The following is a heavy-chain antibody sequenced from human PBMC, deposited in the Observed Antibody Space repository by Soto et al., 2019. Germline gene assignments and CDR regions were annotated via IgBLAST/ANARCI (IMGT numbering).Heavy chain of an antibody. CDR1: GFTFSSYW. Sequence: GGSLRLSCAASGFTFSSYWMHWVRQAPGKGLVWVSRINSDGSSTSYADSVKGRFTISRDNAKNTLYRQMNSLRAEDTAVYYCARHNYHYYYYGMDVWGQGTTVTVSS. J-gene: IGHJ6*02. CDR2: INSDGSST. D-gene: IGHD4-4*01. CDR3: ARHNYHYYYYGMDV. V-gene: IGHV3-74*01.